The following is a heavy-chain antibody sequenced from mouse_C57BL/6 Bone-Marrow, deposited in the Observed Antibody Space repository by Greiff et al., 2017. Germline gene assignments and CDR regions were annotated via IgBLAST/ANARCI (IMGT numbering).Heavy chain of an antibody. CDR2: ISGCGGNT. Sequence: DVLLVESGGGLVKPGGSLKLSCAASGFTFSSYTMSWVRQTPGKRLQWVAAISGCGGNTYYPDSVKGRFTISRDNDKNILYLQMSSLRSEDTALYYCSRQVTTVLATKYFDVWGTGTTVTVSS. CDR3: SRQVTTVLATKYFDV. CDR1: GFTFSSYT. D-gene: IGHD1-1*01. J-gene: IGHJ1*03. V-gene: IGHV5-9*01.